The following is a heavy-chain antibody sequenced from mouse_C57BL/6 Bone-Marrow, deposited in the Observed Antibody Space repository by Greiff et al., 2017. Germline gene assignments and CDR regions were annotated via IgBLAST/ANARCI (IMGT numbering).Heavy chain of an antibody. CDR1: GYTFSSYW. CDR2: IDPNSGGT. J-gene: IGHJ3*01. D-gene: IGHD6-1*01. V-gene: IGHV1-72*01. Sequence: FQLQQPGADLVKPGASVKLSCKASGYTFSSYWMNWVKPRPGRGLEWIGRIDPNSGGTKCNVKFKSQATLNVEKPSSTAYMQVSSLTSDDSAVDYCARGRQWVAYWGQGTLVTVSA. CDR3: ARGRQWVAY.